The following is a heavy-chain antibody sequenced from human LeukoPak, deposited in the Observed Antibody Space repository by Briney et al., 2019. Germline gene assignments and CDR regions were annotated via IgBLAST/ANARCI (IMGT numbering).Heavy chain of an antibody. V-gene: IGHV3-48*03. D-gene: IGHD6-19*01. CDR2: ISGSGSSI. Sequence: GGSLRLSCATSGFTFSNYEMNWVRQAPGKGLEWVSYISGSGSSISYADSVKGRFTISRDNSKNTLYLQMNSLRAEDTAVYYCAKDQAVAGHFLYYYYGMDVWGQGTTVTVSS. CDR3: AKDQAVAGHFLYYYYGMDV. J-gene: IGHJ6*02. CDR1: GFTFSNYE.